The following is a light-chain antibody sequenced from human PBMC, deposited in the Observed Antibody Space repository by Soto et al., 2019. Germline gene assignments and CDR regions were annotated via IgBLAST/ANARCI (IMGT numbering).Light chain of an antibody. Sequence: DIQLTQSPSLLSASVGARFTITGRASQGISISLGWYQHRPGKAPDLLIYAASSLESGVPSRLSGSGSGTEFTLTINGLQPEDFATYYCQRRNGPPLTFGGGTKVEIK. CDR3: QRRNGPPLT. V-gene: IGKV1-9*01. J-gene: IGKJ4*02. CDR1: QGISIS. CDR2: AAS.